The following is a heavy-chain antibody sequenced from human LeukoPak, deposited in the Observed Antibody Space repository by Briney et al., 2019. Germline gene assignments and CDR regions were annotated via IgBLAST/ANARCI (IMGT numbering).Heavy chain of an antibody. Sequence: SETLSLTCTVSGGSISSYYWSWIRQPPGKGLEWIGYIYYSGSTNYNPSPKSRVTISVDTSKNQFSLKLSSVTAADTAVYYCARDSSGWFDYWGQGTLVTVSS. CDR2: IYYSGST. CDR3: ARDSSGWFDY. V-gene: IGHV4-59*01. J-gene: IGHJ4*02. CDR1: GGSISSYY. D-gene: IGHD6-19*01.